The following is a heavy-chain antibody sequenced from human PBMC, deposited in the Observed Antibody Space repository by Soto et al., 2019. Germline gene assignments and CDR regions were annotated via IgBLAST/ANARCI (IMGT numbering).Heavy chain of an antibody. V-gene: IGHV4-59*01. CDR2: IYYSGST. CDR3: ATAAGRTSMWSDP. J-gene: IGHJ5*02. D-gene: IGHD6-13*01. Sequence: PSETLSLTCTVSGGSISSYYWSWIRQPPGKGLEWIGYIYYSGSTNYNPSLKSRVTISVDTSKNQFSLKLSSVTAADTAVYYCATAAGRTSMWSDPPGPGTLVTVSS. CDR1: GGSISSYY.